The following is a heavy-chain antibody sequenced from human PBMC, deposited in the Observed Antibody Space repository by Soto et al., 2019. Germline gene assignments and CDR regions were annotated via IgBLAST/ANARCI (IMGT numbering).Heavy chain of an antibody. V-gene: IGHV4-61*08. CDR3: ARVSSGLAVTSYYFDY. CDR1: GGSISSGGHY. CDR2: IYYSGST. D-gene: IGHD3-10*02. Sequence: PSETLSLTCTVSGGSISSGGHYWSWIRQHPGKGLEWIGYIYYSGSTNYNPSLKSRVTISVDTSKNQFSLKLSSVTAADTAVYYCARVSSGLAVTSYYFDYWGQGTLVTVSS. J-gene: IGHJ4*02.